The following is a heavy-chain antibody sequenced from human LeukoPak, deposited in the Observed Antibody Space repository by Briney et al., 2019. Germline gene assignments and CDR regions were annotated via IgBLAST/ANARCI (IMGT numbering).Heavy chain of an antibody. V-gene: IGHV4-4*02. CDR2: IYHSGNT. CDR3: ARVVVGAVDAFDI. J-gene: IGHJ3*02. CDR1: GDSISSTNW. Sequence: SGTLSLTCTVSGDSISSTNWWSWVRQPPGKGLEWIGEIYHSGNTNYNPSLKSRVSISVDKSKNQFSLNLSSVTAADTAVYYCARVVVGAVDAFDIWGQGTMVTVSS. D-gene: IGHD1-26*01.